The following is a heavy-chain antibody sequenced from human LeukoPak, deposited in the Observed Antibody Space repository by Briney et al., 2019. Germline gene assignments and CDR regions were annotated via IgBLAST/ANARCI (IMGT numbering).Heavy chain of an antibody. D-gene: IGHD5-18*01. V-gene: IGHV6-1*01. CDR1: GDSVSSNSVT. CDR2: TYYRSTWYN. CDR3: ARDNGYSYGDYFDY. J-gene: IGHJ4*02. Sequence: SQTLSLTCAISGDSVSSNSVTWNWIRQSPSRGLEWLGRTYYRSTWYNDYAVSVRGRITVNPDTSKNQFSLQLNSVTPEDTAVYYCARDNGYSYGDYFDYWGQGTLVTVSS.